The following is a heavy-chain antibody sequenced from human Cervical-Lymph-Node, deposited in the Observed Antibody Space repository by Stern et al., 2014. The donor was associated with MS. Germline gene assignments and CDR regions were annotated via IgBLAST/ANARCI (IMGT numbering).Heavy chain of an antibody. J-gene: IGHJ5*02. CDR2: INPSGGST. CDR1: GYTFTSYY. CDR3: ARGVLKDIVVVVAAPSEDNWFDP. D-gene: IGHD2-15*01. V-gene: IGHV1-46*03. Sequence: QVQLVQSGAEVKKPGASVKVSCKASGYTFTSYYMHWVRQAPGQGLEWMGIINPSGGSTSYAQKFQGRVTMTRDTSTSTVYMELSSLRSEDTAVYYCARGVLKDIVVVVAAPSEDNWFDPWGQGTLVTVSS.